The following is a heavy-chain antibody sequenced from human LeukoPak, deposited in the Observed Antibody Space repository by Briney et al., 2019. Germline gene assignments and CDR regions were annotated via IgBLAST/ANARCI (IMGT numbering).Heavy chain of an antibody. CDR2: IYYTGST. Sequence: PSQTLSLTCTVSCGSISSGNYYWSWIRRRPGTGLEWIGYIYYTGSTYYNPSLKSRVTISVDTSKNQFSLELNSMTAADAAVYYCAREKPSVGNDAFDIWGQGTMVTVSS. V-gene: IGHV4-31*03. D-gene: IGHD7-27*01. CDR3: AREKPSVGNDAFDI. J-gene: IGHJ3*02. CDR1: CGSISSGNYY.